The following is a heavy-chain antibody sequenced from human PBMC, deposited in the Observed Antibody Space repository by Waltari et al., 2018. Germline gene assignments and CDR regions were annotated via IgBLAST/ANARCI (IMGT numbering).Heavy chain of an antibody. CDR2: IYPGDSDT. V-gene: IGHV5-51*03. Sequence: EVQLVQSGAEVKKPGESLKISCKGSGYSFTSYWIGWVRQLPGKGLEWMGIIYPGDSDTRSSPPFHGHVPISADKSISTAYPQWSSLKASDTAMYYCARLPSNAAFDIWCQGTMVTVSS. CDR3: ARLPSNAAFDI. CDR1: GYSFTSYW. J-gene: IGHJ3*02. D-gene: IGHD7-27*01.